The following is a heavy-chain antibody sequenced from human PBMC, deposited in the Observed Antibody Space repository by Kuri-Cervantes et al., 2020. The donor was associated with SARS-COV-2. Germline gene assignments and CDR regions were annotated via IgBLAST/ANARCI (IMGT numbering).Heavy chain of an antibody. J-gene: IGHJ4*02. Sequence: SETLSLTCTVSGGSISSYYWGWIRQLPGQVLGWNGSIYYSVSTYYNPSLKSRVTISVDTTKNQFSLKLSSVTPADRAVYYCERVGITIFGVCPPMDYWGQGTLVTVSS. CDR2: IYYSVST. D-gene: IGHD3-3*01. V-gene: IGHV4-39*07. CDR1: GGSISSYY. CDR3: ERVGITIFGVCPPMDY.